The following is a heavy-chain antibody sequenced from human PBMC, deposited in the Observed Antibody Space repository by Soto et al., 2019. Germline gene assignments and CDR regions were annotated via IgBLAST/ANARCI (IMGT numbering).Heavy chain of an antibody. J-gene: IGHJ4*02. V-gene: IGHV1-69*01. D-gene: IGHD2-2*01. CDR1: GGTFSSYA. CDR3: AVNPGPDGSSNSCYGDGSDY. Sequence: QVQLVQSGAEVKKPGSSVKVSCKASGGTFSSYAISWVRQAPGQGLEWMGGIIPIFGTANYAQKFQGRVTITADESTSTAYRELSSLRSADTAVYYCAVNPGPDGSSNSCYGDGSDYWGQGTLVTVS. CDR2: IIPIFGTA.